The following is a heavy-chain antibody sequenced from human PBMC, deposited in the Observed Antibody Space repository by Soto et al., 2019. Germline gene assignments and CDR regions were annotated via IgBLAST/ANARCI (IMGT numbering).Heavy chain of an antibody. Sequence: GGSLRLSCAASGFTFSSYVMTWVRQAPGKGLEWVSTITNSGGTTYYADSVKGRFTISRDNSKDTLYVQMNSLRADDTAVYYCARYDSGWDEDCWGQGTLVTVSS. J-gene: IGHJ4*02. V-gene: IGHV3-23*01. CDR3: ARYDSGWDEDC. D-gene: IGHD6-19*01. CDR2: ITNSGGTT. CDR1: GFTFSSYV.